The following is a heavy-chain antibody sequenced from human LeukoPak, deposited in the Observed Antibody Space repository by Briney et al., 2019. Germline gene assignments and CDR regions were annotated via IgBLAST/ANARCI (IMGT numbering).Heavy chain of an antibody. Sequence: PSGTLSLTCAVSGGSISSSNWWSWVRPPPGKGLEWIGEIYHSGSTNYNPSLKSRVTISVDTSKNQFSLKLSSMTAADTAIYYCARGTGWSQYCFDYWGQGTLVTVSS. CDR1: GGSISSSNW. CDR3: ARGTGWSQYCFDY. D-gene: IGHD6-19*01. V-gene: IGHV4-4*02. CDR2: IYHSGST. J-gene: IGHJ4*02.